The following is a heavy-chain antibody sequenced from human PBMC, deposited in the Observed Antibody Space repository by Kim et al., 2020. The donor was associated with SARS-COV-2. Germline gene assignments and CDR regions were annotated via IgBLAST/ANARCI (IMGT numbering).Heavy chain of an antibody. CDR1: GFTFSDYY. V-gene: IGHV3-11*01. Sequence: GGSLRLSCAASGFTFSDYYMSWIRQAPGKGLEWVSYISSSGSTIYYADSVKGRFTISRDNAKNSLYLQMNSLRAEDTAVYYCARELLFGVVTPPWFDPWGQGDLGAVSP. J-gene: IGHJ5*02. CDR2: ISSSGSTI. CDR3: ARELLFGVVTPPWFDP. D-gene: IGHD3-3*01.